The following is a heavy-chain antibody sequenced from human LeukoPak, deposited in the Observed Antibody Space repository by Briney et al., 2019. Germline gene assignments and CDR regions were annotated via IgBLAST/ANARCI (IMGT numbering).Heavy chain of an antibody. D-gene: IGHD2/OR15-2a*01. CDR1: GGSISSYY. J-gene: IGHJ6*03. Sequence: PSETLSLTCTVSGGSISSYYWSCIRQPARKGLEWIGRIYTRGSTNYNTSLKSRVSMSVDTSKNQFSLKLSSVTAAETAVYYCARAQFEYSGPRYYYYYMDVWGKGTTVTISS. V-gene: IGHV4-4*07. CDR2: IYTRGST. CDR3: ARAQFEYSGPRYYYYYMDV.